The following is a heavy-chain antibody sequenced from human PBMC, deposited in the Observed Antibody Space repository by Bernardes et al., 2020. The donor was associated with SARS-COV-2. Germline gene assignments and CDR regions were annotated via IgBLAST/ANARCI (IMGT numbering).Heavy chain of an antibody. Sequence: SETLSLTCTVSGGSISSSSHYWGWIRQPPGKGLEWIGNIYYSGSTYYNPSLKSRVTISVDTSKNQFSLKLSSVTAADTAVYYCARRQQYPNYYGSNDKTDYWGQGTLVTVSS. CDR2: IYYSGST. V-gene: IGHV4-39*01. D-gene: IGHD3-22*01. J-gene: IGHJ4*02. CDR3: ARRQQYPNYYGSNDKTDY. CDR1: GGSISSSSHY.